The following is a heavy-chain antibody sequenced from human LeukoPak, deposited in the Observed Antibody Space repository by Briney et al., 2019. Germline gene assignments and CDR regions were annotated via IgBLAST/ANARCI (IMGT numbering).Heavy chain of an antibody. Sequence: GGSLRLSCAASGFTFDDYAMHWVRHAPGKGLEWVSGISWNSGSIGYADSVKGRFTIPRDNAKNSLYLQMNSLRAEDTALYYCAKDIRSYSSGWFDYWGQGTLVTVSS. V-gene: IGHV3-9*01. J-gene: IGHJ5*01. CDR2: ISWNSGSI. CDR3: AKDIRSYSSGWFDY. D-gene: IGHD6-19*01. CDR1: GFTFDDYA.